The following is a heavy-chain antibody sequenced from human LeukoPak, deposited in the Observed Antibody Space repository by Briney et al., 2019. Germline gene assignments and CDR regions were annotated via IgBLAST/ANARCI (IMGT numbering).Heavy chain of an antibody. CDR3: ARGRTSYDYVWGSYRHAQFDY. Sequence: SETLSLTCAVYGGSFSGYYWSWIRQPPGKGLEWIGEINHSGSTNYNPSLKSRVTISVDTSKNQFSLKLSSVTAADTAVYYCARGRTSYDYVWGSYRHAQFDYWGQGTLVTVSS. D-gene: IGHD3-16*02. J-gene: IGHJ4*02. CDR1: GGSFSGYY. V-gene: IGHV4-34*01. CDR2: INHSGST.